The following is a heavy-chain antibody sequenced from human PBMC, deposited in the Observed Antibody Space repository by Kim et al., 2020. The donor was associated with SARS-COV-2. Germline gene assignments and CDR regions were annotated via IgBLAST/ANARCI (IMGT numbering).Heavy chain of an antibody. J-gene: IGHJ6*02. D-gene: IGHD5-18*01. CDR3: TRDSDTAMVGRSYYYYYGMDV. Sequence: GGSLRLSCTASGFTFGDYAMSLVRQAPGKGLEWVGFIRSKAYGGTTEYAASVKGRFTISRDDSKSIAYLQMNSLKTEDTAVYYCTRDSDTAMVGRSYYYYYGMDVWGQGTTVTVSS. CDR1: GFTFGDYA. V-gene: IGHV3-49*04. CDR2: IRSKAYGGTT.